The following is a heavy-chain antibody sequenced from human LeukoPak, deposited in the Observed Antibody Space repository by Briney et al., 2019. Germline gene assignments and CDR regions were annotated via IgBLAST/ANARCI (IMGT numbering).Heavy chain of an antibody. V-gene: IGHV4-39*01. CDR2: IYYSGST. CDR3: ARTDRELLDY. CDR1: GGSISSSSYY. J-gene: IGHJ4*02. D-gene: IGHD1-26*01. Sequence: SETLSLTCTVSGGSISSSSYYWGWIRQPPGKGLEWIGSIYYSGSTYYNPSLKSRVTISVDTSKNQFSLKLSSVTAADTAVYYCARTDRELLDYWGQGTLVTVSS.